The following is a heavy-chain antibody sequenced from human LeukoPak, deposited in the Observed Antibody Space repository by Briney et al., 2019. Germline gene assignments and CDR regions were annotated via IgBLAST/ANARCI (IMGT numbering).Heavy chain of an antibody. CDR1: GFTFSNAW. CDR2: IKSKTDGGIT. Sequence: GGSLRLSCAASGFTFSNAWMSWVRQAPGKGLEWVGRIKSKTDGGITDYAAPVKGRFTISRDDSKNTLYLQMNSLKTEDTAVYYCTTASGMTTVNFWGQGTLVTVSS. V-gene: IGHV3-15*01. D-gene: IGHD4-17*01. CDR3: TTASGMTTVNF. J-gene: IGHJ4*02.